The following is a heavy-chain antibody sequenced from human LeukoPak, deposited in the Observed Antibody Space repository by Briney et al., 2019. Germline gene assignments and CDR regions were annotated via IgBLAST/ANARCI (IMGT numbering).Heavy chain of an antibody. CDR2: INHSGST. CDR3: AGLNVGAGFGMDV. V-gene: IGHV4-34*01. J-gene: IGHJ6*04. D-gene: IGHD3-16*01. Sequence: SETLSLTCAVYGGSFSGYYWSWIRQPPGKGLEWIGEINHSGSTNYNPSLKSRVTISVDTSKNQFSLKLSSVTAADTAVYYCAGLNVGAGFGMDVWGKGTTVTVPS. CDR1: GGSFSGYY.